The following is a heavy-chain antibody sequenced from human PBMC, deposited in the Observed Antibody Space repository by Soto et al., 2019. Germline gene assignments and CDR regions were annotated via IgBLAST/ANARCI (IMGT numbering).Heavy chain of an antibody. Sequence: QVQLVQSGAEVQKPGSSVKVSCKASGGTISSYAINWVRQAPGQGLEWMGAIIPFFDAPKFAQKFQGRVTITADKSTNTAYMELSSLRSEDTAIYYCARGLSADYWGQGTLVTVSS. D-gene: IGHD3-10*01. CDR3: ARGLSADY. V-gene: IGHV1-69*06. CDR1: GGTISSYA. CDR2: IIPFFDAP. J-gene: IGHJ4*02.